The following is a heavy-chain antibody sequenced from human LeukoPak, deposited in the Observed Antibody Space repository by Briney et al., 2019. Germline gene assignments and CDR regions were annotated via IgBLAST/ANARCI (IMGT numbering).Heavy chain of an antibody. D-gene: IGHD3-22*01. CDR2: IYYSGST. CDR3: ARDSSWGEGYYYDSSGYGTTTIDY. J-gene: IGHJ4*02. V-gene: IGHV4-39*07. Sequence: SETLSLTCTVSGGSISSSSYYWGWIRQPPGKGLEWIGSIYYSGSTYYNPSLKSRVTISVDTSKNQFSLKLSSVTAADTAVYYCARDSSWGEGYYYDSSGYGTTTIDYWGQGTLVTVSS. CDR1: GGSISSSSYY.